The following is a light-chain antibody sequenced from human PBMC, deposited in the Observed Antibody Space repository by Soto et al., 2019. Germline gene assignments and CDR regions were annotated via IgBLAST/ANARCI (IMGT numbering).Light chain of an antibody. Sequence: EIVLTQSPATLSVSPGERATLSCRASQSVSVYLDWYQQKSGQAPRLLIYDTSKRATGIPARFSGSGSGTDFTLTISCLESEDFAVYYCQQRSNLSTFGGGTKVEIK. J-gene: IGKJ4*01. CDR3: QQRSNLST. V-gene: IGKV3-11*01. CDR1: QSVSVY. CDR2: DTS.